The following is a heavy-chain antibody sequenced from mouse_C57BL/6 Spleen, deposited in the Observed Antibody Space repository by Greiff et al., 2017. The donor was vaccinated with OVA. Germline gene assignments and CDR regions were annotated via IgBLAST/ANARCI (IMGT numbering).Heavy chain of an antibody. CDR2: IYPGSGST. J-gene: IGHJ2*01. CDR1: GYTFTSYW. Sequence: QVHVKQPGAELVKPGASVKMSCKASGYTFTSYWITWVKQRPGQGLEWIGDIYPGSGSTNYNEKFKSKATLTVDTSSSTAYMQLSSLTSEDSAVYYCARGGLDYWGQGTTLTVSS. V-gene: IGHV1-55*01. CDR3: ARGGLDY.